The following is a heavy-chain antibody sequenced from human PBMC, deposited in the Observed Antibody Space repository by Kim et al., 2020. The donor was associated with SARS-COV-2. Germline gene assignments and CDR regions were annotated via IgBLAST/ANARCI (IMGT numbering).Heavy chain of an antibody. D-gene: IGHD6-19*01. CDR1: GFTFSSYS. CDR2: ISSSSSYI. CDR3: ASLRQWLVDY. Sequence: GGSLRLSCAASGFTFSSYSMNWVRQAPGKGLEWVSSISSSSSYIYYADSVKGRFTISRDNAKNSLYLQMNSLRAEDTAVYYCASLRQWLVDYWGQGTLVTVSS. V-gene: IGHV3-21*01. J-gene: IGHJ4*02.